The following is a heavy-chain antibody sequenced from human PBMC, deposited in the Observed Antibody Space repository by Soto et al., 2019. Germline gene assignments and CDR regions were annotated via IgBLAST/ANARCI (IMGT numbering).Heavy chain of an antibody. J-gene: IGHJ4*02. CDR1: GFTFDSHW. CDR2: IKTDGSAA. D-gene: IGHD6-19*01. V-gene: IGHV3-74*01. CDR3: VRESGVAADC. Sequence: VESGGVLVQPGGSLRLSCAASGFTFDSHWMHWVRQDPGEGMVWVSRIKTDGSAAAYADSVKGRFTISRDNTKNTLYLQMNSLRAEDTAVYFCVRESGVAADCWGQGTLVTVS.